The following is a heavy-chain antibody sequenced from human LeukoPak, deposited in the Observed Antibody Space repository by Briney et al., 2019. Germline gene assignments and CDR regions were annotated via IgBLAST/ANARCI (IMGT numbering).Heavy chain of an antibody. D-gene: IGHD2-2*01. Sequence: PGGSLRLSCAASGFTFSSYEMNWVRQAPGKGLEWVSYISSSGSTIYYADSVKGRFTISRDNAKNSLYLQMNSLRAEDTAVYYCARAIGYCSSTSCYYFDYWGQGTLVTVSS. J-gene: IGHJ4*02. CDR1: GFTFSSYE. V-gene: IGHV3-48*03. CDR3: ARAIGYCSSTSCYYFDY. CDR2: ISSSGSTI.